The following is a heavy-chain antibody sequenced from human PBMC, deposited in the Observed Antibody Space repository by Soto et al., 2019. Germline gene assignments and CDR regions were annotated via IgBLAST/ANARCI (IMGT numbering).Heavy chain of an antibody. CDR2: IFDSGGT. V-gene: IGHV4-30-4*01. CDR1: GGSISSGDHY. D-gene: IGHD2-21*01. CDR3: ARDRGEILPDDAFDI. J-gene: IGHJ3*02. Sequence: QVQLQESGPGLVKPSQTLSLTCAVSGGSISSGDHYWSWIRQAPGKGLEWIGYIFDSGGTYYNPSLKSRVIISVDTSKNHFSLKLNSVTAADTAVYYCARDRGEILPDDAFDIWGQGTMVTVSS.